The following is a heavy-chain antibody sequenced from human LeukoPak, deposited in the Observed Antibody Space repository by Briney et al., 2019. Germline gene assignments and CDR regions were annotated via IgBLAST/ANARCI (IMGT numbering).Heavy chain of an antibody. CDR2: IYHSGST. CDR3: ARRITIFGVVTKYYFDY. CDR1: GYSISSGYY. V-gene: IGHV4-38-2*02. Sequence: PSETLSLTCTVSGYSISSGYYWGWIRQPPGKGLEWIGSIYHSGSTYYNPSLKSRVAISVDTSKNQFSLKLSSVTAADTAVYYCARRITIFGVVTKYYFDYWGQGTLVTVSS. J-gene: IGHJ4*02. D-gene: IGHD3-3*01.